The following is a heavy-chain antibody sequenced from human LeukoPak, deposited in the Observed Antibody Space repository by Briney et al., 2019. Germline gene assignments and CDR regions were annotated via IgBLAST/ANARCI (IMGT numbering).Heavy chain of an antibody. J-gene: IGHJ4*02. CDR2: ISPDNGNA. CDR1: GYSFTSQD. D-gene: IGHD2-2*02. Sequence: ASVKVSCKTSGYSFTSQDMHWVRQAHGQRLEWVGCISPDNGNAQYSQEFQGRVTITRDTSARTAYMELSSLRSEDMAVYYCTLYNYWGQGTLVTVSS. CDR3: TLYNY. V-gene: IGHV1-3*03.